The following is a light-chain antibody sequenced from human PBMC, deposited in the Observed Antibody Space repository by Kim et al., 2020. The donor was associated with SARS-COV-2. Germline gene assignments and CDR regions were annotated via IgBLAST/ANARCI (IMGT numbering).Light chain of an antibody. Sequence: ERVLTQSPATLSVSPEERVTLSCRASQYISSNLAWYQHKPGQAPRLLIHGASTRATGIPARFSGSGSGTDFTLTISSLQSEDFAVYYCQQYYKWPRTFGQGTKVDIK. CDR1: QYISSN. V-gene: IGKV3D-15*01. CDR2: GAS. J-gene: IGKJ1*01. CDR3: QQYYKWPRT.